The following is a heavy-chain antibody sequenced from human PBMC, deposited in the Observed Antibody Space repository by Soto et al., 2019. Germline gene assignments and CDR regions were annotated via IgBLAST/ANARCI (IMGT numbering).Heavy chain of an antibody. CDR1: GFTFSSYA. V-gene: IGHV3-23*01. Sequence: GGSLRLSCAASGFTFSSYAMSWVRQAPGKGLEWVSAISGSGGSTYYADSVKGRFTISRDNSKNTLYLQMNSLRAEDTAVYYCAKGASSVVVAATYYYYMDVWGKGTTVTVSS. J-gene: IGHJ6*03. D-gene: IGHD2-15*01. CDR2: ISGSGGST. CDR3: AKGASSVVVAATYYYYMDV.